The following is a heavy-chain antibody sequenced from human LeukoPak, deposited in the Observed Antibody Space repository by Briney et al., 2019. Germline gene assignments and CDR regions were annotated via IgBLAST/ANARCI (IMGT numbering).Heavy chain of an antibody. D-gene: IGHD3-10*01. Sequence: SGGSLRLSCAASGFTFSSYDMHWVRQVTGKYLEWVSAIGTTGDTYYPGSVKGRFTISRENAKNSLYLQMNSLRAGDTAVYYCARAVAAARRVNYFDYWGQGTLVTVSS. V-gene: IGHV3-13*01. J-gene: IGHJ4*02. CDR2: IGTTGDT. CDR1: GFTFSSYD. CDR3: ARAVAAARRVNYFDY.